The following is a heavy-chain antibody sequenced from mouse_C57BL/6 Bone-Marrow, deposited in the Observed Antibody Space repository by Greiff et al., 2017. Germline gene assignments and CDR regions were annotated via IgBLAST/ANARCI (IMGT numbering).Heavy chain of an antibody. D-gene: IGHD2-5*01. Sequence: QVQLQQPGAELVKPGASVKMSCKASGYTFTSYWITWVKQRPGQGLEWIGDIYPGSGSTNYNEKFKSKATLTVDTSSSTAYMQLSSLTSEDSAVYYCARYPTYYSNPYYCDYWGQGTTLTVSS. CDR1: GYTFTSYW. V-gene: IGHV1-55*01. CDR2: IYPGSGST. CDR3: ARYPTYYSNPYYCDY. J-gene: IGHJ2*01.